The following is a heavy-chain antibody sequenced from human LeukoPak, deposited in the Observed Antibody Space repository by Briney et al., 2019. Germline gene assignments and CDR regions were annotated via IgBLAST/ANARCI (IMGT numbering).Heavy chain of an antibody. CDR2: VSSTGSGT. Sequence: AGSLRLSCVASGFTFSTYGMSWVRQAPGKGLEWVAAVSSTGSGTYYPDSLKGRFIISRDNSQNTVFLQMNSLRPEDTAFYFCAKDGPLLWFGPTDAWGQGILVTVSS. CDR3: AKDGPLLWFGPTDA. V-gene: IGHV3-23*01. D-gene: IGHD3-10*01. J-gene: IGHJ5*02. CDR1: GFTFSTYG.